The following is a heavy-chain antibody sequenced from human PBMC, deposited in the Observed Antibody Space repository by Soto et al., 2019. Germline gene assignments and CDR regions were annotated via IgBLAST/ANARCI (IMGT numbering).Heavy chain of an antibody. D-gene: IGHD4-4*01. CDR2: IYYSGST. V-gene: IGHV4-59*08. Sequence: PSETLSLTCTVSGGSISSYYWSWIRQPPGKGLEWIGYIYYSGSTNYNPSLKSRVTISVDTSKNQFSLKLSSVTAADTAVYYCARHVYSSYVVYYFEYWGQGTLVTVSS. CDR3: ARHVYSSYVVYYFEY. CDR1: GGSISSYY. J-gene: IGHJ4*02.